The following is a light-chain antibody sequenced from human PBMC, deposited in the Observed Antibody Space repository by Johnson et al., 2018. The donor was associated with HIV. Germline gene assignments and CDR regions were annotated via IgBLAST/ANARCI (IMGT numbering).Light chain of an antibody. Sequence: QSVLTQPPSVSAAPGQKVTISCSGSYSNIGNNYVSWYQQLPGTAPKLLIYDNNKRPSGIPDRFSGSKSGTSATLGITGLQTGDEADYYCGTWDSGLGAVYVFGPGTKVTVL. J-gene: IGLJ1*01. CDR1: YSNIGNNY. CDR2: DNN. V-gene: IGLV1-51*01. CDR3: GTWDSGLGAVYV.